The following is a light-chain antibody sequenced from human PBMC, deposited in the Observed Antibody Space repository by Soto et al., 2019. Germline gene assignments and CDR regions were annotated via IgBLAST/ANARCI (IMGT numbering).Light chain of an antibody. Sequence: QSVLTQPASVSGSPGQSITISCTGTSSDVGIYNYVSWYQQHPGKAPKLMIYQVTNRPSGVSNRFSGSKSGNTASLTISGLQAEYEAHYYCISYTGSTNYVFGTGTKVTV. J-gene: IGLJ1*01. V-gene: IGLV2-14*01. CDR1: SSDVGIYNY. CDR3: ISYTGSTNYV. CDR2: QVT.